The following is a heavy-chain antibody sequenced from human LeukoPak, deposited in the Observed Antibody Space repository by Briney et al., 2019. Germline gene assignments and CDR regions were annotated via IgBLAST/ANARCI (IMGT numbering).Heavy chain of an antibody. J-gene: IGHJ6*02. V-gene: IGHV3-74*01. Sequence: PGGSLRLSCAGSGFTFSNDWMHWVRQAPGKGLVWVSRINGDGGYTSYADSVKGRFTISRDNAKNTLYLQMNSLRAEDTAVYYCAKYTRGMDVWGQVTTVTVSS. CDR3: AKYTRGMDV. CDR2: INGDGGYT. D-gene: IGHD2-2*01. CDR1: GFTFSNDW.